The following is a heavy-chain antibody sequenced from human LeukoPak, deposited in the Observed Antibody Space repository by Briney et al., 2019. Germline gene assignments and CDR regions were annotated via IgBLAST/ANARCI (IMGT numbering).Heavy chain of an antibody. CDR2: INNDGTTT. CDR3: ARDSNLSFDY. D-gene: IGHD1-14*01. CDR1: GFSFTNHW. J-gene: IGHJ4*02. V-gene: IGHV3-74*01. Sequence: GGSLRLSCAASGFSFTNHWMHWVCQAPGKGLVWVSHINNDGTTTTYADSVKGRFTISRDNAKNTLYLQMNSLRAEDTAMYYCARDSNLSFDYWDQGSLVTVSS.